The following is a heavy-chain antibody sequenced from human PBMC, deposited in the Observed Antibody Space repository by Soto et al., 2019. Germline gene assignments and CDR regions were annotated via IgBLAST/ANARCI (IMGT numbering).Heavy chain of an antibody. J-gene: IGHJ5*02. V-gene: IGHV3-11*06. Sequence: GGSLRLSCAASGFTFSDYYMSWIRQAPGKGLEWVSYISSSSSYTNYADSVKGRFTISRDNAKNSLYLQMNSLRAEDTAVYYCARDPRYSGSYYVWFDPWGQGTLVTVSS. CDR3: ARDPRYSGSYYVWFDP. CDR1: GFTFSDYY. D-gene: IGHD1-26*01. CDR2: ISSSSSYT.